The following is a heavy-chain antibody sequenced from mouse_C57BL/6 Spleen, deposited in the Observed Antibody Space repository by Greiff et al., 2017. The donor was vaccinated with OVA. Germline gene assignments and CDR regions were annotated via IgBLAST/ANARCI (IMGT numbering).Heavy chain of an antibody. CDR2: IYPGDGDT. CDR1: GYAFSSYW. J-gene: IGHJ2*01. D-gene: IGHD2-2*01. CDR3: ARSCLVYFDY. V-gene: IGHV1-80*01. Sequence: VKLQQSGAELVKPGASVKISCKASGYAFSSYWMNWVKQRPGKGLEWIGQIYPGDGDTNYKGKFKGKATLTADKSSSTAYMQLSSLTSEDSAVYFCARSCLVYFDYWGQGTTLTVSS.